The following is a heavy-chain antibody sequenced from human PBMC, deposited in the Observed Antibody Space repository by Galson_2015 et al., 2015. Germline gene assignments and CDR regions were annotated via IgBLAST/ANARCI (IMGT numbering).Heavy chain of an antibody. CDR2: IIPIFGTA. J-gene: IGHJ4*02. Sequence: SVKVSCKASGGTFSSYAISWVRQAPGQGLEWMGGIIPIFGTANYAQKFQGRVTITADESTSTAYMELSSLRSEDTAVYYCAKAIGGIPVAGNIDYWGRGTLVTVSS. V-gene: IGHV1-69*13. CDR1: GGTFSSYA. D-gene: IGHD6-19*01. CDR3: AKAIGGIPVAGNIDY.